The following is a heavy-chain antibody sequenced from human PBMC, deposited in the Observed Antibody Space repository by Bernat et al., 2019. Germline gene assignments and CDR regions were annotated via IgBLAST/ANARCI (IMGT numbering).Heavy chain of an antibody. CDR2: ISSSSSYT. CDR1: GFTFSDYY. D-gene: IGHD6-13*01. CDR3: AKDRDLGAAAYYFDY. Sequence: QVQLVESGGGLVKPGGSLRLSCAASGFTFSDYYMSWIRQAPGKGLDWVSYISSSSSYTNYADSVKGRFTISRDNAKNSLYLQMNSLRAEDTAVYYCAKDRDLGAAAYYFDYWGQGALVTVSS. V-gene: IGHV3-11*05. J-gene: IGHJ4*02.